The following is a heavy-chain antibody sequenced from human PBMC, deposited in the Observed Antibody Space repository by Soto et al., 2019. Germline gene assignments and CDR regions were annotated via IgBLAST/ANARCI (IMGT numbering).Heavy chain of an antibody. CDR3: ARWHYYYYYMDV. CDR1: GYTFTSYG. CDR2: ISAYNGNT. V-gene: IGHV1-18*01. J-gene: IGHJ6*03. Sequence: ASVKVSCKASGYTFTSYGISWVRQAPGQGLEWMGWISAYNGNTNYAQNLQGRVTMTTDTSTSTAYMELRSLRSDDTAVYYCARWHYYYYYMDVWGKGTTVTVYS.